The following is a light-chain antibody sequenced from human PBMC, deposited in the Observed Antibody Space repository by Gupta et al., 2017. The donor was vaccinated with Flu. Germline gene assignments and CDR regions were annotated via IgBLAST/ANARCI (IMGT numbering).Light chain of an antibody. CDR3: QRYDSLWT. V-gene: IGKV1-5*03. CDR1: QNIDIW. CDR2: KAS. Sequence: VGDRVTITCRASQNIDIWLAWYQQKPGKVPRLLIYKASTLESGVPSSFSGSGSGTEFSLTISSLQPDDFATYYCQRYDSLWTFGQGTRVEIK. J-gene: IGKJ1*01.